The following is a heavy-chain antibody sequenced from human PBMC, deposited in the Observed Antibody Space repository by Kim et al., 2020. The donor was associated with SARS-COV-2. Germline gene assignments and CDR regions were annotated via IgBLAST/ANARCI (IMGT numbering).Heavy chain of an antibody. D-gene: IGHD6-25*01. V-gene: IGHV1-2*02. Sequence: GQRIQRRVTMTRDASTNTTYMELTNLRSVDTAVYYCARAPAAAPSWFDPWGQGTLVTVSS. J-gene: IGHJ5*02. CDR3: ARAPAAAPSWFDP.